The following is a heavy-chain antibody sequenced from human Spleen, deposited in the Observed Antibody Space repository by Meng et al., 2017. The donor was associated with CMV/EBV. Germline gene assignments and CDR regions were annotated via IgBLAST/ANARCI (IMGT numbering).Heavy chain of an antibody. J-gene: IGHJ4*02. CDR1: GFSFRSYT. D-gene: IGHD5-18*01. Sequence: AASGFSFRSYTMTWVRQVPGKGLEWVSSLSSSSSYIYYVDSVKGRFTISRDNAKNSLYLQMNSLRAEDTAVYYCARAGSYGFYYFDDWGQGTLVTVSS. V-gene: IGHV3-21*01. CDR2: LSSSSSYI. CDR3: ARAGSYGFYYFDD.